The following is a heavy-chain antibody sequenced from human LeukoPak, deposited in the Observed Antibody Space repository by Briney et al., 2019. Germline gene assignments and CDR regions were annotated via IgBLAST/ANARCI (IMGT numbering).Heavy chain of an antibody. CDR3: ASYVVRVVVPARYKEGNYYYYGMDV. J-gene: IGHJ6*02. Sequence: SVKVSCKASGGTFSSYAISWVRQAPGQGLEWMGRIIPILGIANYAQKFQGRVTITADKSTSTAYMELSSLRSEDTAVYYCASYVVRVVVPARYKEGNYYYYGMDVWGQGTTVTVSS. CDR1: GGTFSSYA. CDR2: IIPILGIA. D-gene: IGHD2-2*01. V-gene: IGHV1-69*04.